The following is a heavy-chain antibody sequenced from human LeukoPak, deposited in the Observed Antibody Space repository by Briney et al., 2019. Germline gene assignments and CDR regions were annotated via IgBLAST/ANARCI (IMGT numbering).Heavy chain of an antibody. D-gene: IGHD1-26*01. Sequence: GGSLRLPCAASGFTFSSYSMNWVRQAPGKGLEWVSSISSSSSYIYYADSVKGRFTISRDNAKNSLYLQMNSLRAEDTAVYYCASTSGSYWNDAFGIWDQGTMVTVSS. CDR3: ASTSGSYWNDAFGI. CDR1: GFTFSSYS. V-gene: IGHV3-21*01. J-gene: IGHJ3*02. CDR2: ISSSSSYI.